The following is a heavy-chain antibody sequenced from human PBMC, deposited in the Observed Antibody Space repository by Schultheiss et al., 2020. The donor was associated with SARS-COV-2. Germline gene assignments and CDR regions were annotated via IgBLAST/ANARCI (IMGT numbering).Heavy chain of an antibody. V-gene: IGHV3-66*01. J-gene: IGHJ5*02. Sequence: GESLKISCAASGFTFSSYSMNWVRQAPGKGLEWVAVIYSGGSTYYADSVKGRFTISRDNAKNSLYLQMNSLRAEDTAVYYCARDRSSSLSNWFDPWGQGTLVTVSS. CDR2: IYSGGST. CDR3: ARDRSSSLSNWFDP. CDR1: GFTFSSYS. D-gene: IGHD6-13*01.